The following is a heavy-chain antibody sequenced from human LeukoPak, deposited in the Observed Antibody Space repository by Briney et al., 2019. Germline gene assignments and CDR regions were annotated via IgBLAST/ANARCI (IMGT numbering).Heavy chain of an antibody. CDR3: AREAWANVDY. Sequence: GGSLRLSCAASGFRLSDYYMSWIRQAPGKGLECISFISGSGNIIRYADSVKGRFTISRDNAENSLHLQMNSLRAEDTAVYYCAREAWANVDYWGQGTLVTVPS. CDR2: ISGSGNII. J-gene: IGHJ4*02. V-gene: IGHV3-11*01. CDR1: GFRLSDYY. D-gene: IGHD1-26*01.